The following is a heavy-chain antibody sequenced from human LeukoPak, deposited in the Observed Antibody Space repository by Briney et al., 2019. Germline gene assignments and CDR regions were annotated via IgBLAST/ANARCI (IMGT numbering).Heavy chain of an antibody. J-gene: IGHJ6*03. Sequence: ASVKVSCKASGGTFSSYAISWVRQAPGQGLEWMGGIIPIFGTANYAQKFQGRVTITADESTSTAYMEPSRLRSEDTAVYYCAGGYDFWSGSPYYYYYMDVWGKGTTVTVSS. CDR2: IIPIFGTA. D-gene: IGHD3-3*01. CDR1: GGTFSSYA. V-gene: IGHV1-69*13. CDR3: AGGYDFWSGSPYYYYYMDV.